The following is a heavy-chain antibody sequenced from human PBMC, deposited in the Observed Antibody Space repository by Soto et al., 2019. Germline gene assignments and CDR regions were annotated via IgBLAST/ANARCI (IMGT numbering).Heavy chain of an antibody. CDR3: ANCIVGATDIGYFDY. V-gene: IGHV3-23*01. CDR1: GFTFSSYG. CDR2: ISGSGGST. Sequence: GGSLRLSCAASGFTFSSYGMHWVRQAPGKGLEWVSAISGSGGSTYYADSVKGRFTISRDNSKNTLYLQMNSLRAEDTAVYYCANCIVGATDIGYFDYWGQGTLVTVSS. D-gene: IGHD1-26*01. J-gene: IGHJ4*02.